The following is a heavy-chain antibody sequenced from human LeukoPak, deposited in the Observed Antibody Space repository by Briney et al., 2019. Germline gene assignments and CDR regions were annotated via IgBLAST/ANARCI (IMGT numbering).Heavy chain of an antibody. CDR2: IYYSGST. V-gene: IGHV4-59*01. CDR1: GGSISSYY. CDR3: ARHQYPYRAGLPLDY. Sequence: SETLSLTRAVSGGSISSYYWSWIRQPPGKGLEWIGYIYYSGSTNYNPSLKSRVTISVDTSKNQFSLKLSSVTAADTAVYYCARHQYPYRAGLPLDYWGQGTLVTVSS. J-gene: IGHJ4*02. D-gene: IGHD2-2*01.